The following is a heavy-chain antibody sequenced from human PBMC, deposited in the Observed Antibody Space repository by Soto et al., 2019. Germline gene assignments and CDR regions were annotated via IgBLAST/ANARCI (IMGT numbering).Heavy chain of an antibody. CDR3: ARCDYNFRPRDY. V-gene: IGHV1-69*13. J-gene: IGHJ4*02. Sequence: SVKVSCKASGGTFSSYAISWVRQAPGQGLEWMGGIIPIFGTANYAQKFQGRVTITADESTSTAFMELSSLRSEDTAVYYCARCDYNFRPRDYWGQGTLVTVSS. CDR2: IIPIFGTA. D-gene: IGHD6-6*01. CDR1: GGTFSSYA.